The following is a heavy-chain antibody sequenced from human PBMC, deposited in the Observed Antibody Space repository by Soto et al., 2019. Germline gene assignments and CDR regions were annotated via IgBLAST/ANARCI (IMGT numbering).Heavy chain of an antibody. J-gene: IGHJ6*02. V-gene: IGHV3-23*01. CDR3: ANWNDAESNYYYYGMDV. CDR2: ISGSGDST. CDR1: GFTFSSYA. Sequence: GGSLRLSCAASGFTFSSYAMSWVRQAPGKGLEWVSAISGSGDSTYYADSVKGRFTISRDNSKNTLYLQMNSLRAEDTAVYYCANWNDAESNYYYYGMDVWGQGTTVTVSS. D-gene: IGHD1-1*01.